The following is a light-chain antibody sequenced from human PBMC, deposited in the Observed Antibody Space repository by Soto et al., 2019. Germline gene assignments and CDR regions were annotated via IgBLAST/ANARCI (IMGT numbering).Light chain of an antibody. Sequence: DIVMTQSPLSLPVTPGEPASISCRSSQSLLYGAGYMYVDWYLQKPGQPPQLLISLGSNRASGVPDRFSGSVSVTDFTLKISRVETEDVGVYYCMQTLQTPYTFGQGTKLEIK. J-gene: IGKJ2*01. CDR3: MQTLQTPYT. CDR1: QSLLYGAGYMY. V-gene: IGKV2-28*01. CDR2: LGS.